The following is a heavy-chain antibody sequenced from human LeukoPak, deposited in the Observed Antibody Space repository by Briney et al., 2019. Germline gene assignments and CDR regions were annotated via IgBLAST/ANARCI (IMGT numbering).Heavy chain of an antibody. D-gene: IGHD3-22*01. V-gene: IGHV3-30*18. CDR1: GFTFSSYG. CDR2: ISYDGSKK. Sequence: TGGSLRLSCAASGFTFSSYGMHWVRQAPGKGLEWVAVISYDGSKKYYGDSVKGRFTISRDNSKNTVYLQMNSLRAEDTAVYYCAKGDSTGYYYHYGYYFDYWGQGTLVTVSS. J-gene: IGHJ4*02. CDR3: AKGDSTGYYYHYGYYFDY.